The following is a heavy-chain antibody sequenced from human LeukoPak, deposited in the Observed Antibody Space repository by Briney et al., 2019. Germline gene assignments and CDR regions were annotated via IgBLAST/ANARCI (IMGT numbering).Heavy chain of an antibody. Sequence: GGSLRLSCAASEFTFSDYYMSWIRQAPGKGLEWVSYISTSGSTIYYADSVKGRFTISRDNAKNSLYLQMNSLRAEDTAVYYCARRSMIVRAFDIWGQGTMVTVSS. CDR3: ARRSMIVRAFDI. CDR2: ISTSGSTI. D-gene: IGHD3-22*01. V-gene: IGHV3-11*04. J-gene: IGHJ3*02. CDR1: EFTFSDYY.